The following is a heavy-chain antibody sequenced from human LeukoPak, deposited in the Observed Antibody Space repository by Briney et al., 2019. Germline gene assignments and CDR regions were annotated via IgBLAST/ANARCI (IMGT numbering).Heavy chain of an antibody. Sequence: GGSLRLSCAASGFTFSSYAMHWVRQAPGKGLEWVAVILYDGNNKYYADSVKGRFTISRDNSKNTLYLQMNSLRAEDTAVYYCAGHRGYSYGRLDYWGQGTLVTVSS. D-gene: IGHD5-18*01. J-gene: IGHJ4*02. CDR3: AGHRGYSYGRLDY. CDR2: ILYDGNNK. CDR1: GFTFSSYA. V-gene: IGHV3-30-3*01.